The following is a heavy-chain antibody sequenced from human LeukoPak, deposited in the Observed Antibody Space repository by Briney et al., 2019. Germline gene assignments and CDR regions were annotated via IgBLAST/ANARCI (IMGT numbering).Heavy chain of an antibody. V-gene: IGHV4-59*01. J-gene: IGHJ6*02. CDR3: ARDGRYYYDSSSFHYYYGMDV. CDR2: IYYSGSP. CDR1: GGSISGYY. Sequence: SETLSLTCTVSGGSISGYYWSWIRQPPGEGLEWIGYIYYSGSPNYNPSLKSRVTISVDTSKNQFSLRLSSVTAADTAVYYCARDGRYYYDSSSFHYYYGMDVWGQGTTVTVSS. D-gene: IGHD3-22*01.